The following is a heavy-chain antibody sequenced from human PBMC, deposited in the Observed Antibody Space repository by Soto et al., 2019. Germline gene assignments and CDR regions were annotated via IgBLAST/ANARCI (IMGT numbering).Heavy chain of an antibody. CDR3: ARDRGYGDYFASWFDP. V-gene: IGHV3-30-3*01. CDR1: GFTFSSYA. Sequence: QVQLVESGGGVVQPGRSLRLSCAASGFTFSSYAMHWVRQAPGKGLEWVAVISYDGSNKYYADSVKGRFTISRDISKNTLYLQMNSLRAEDTAVYYCARDRGYGDYFASWFDPWGQVTLVTVSS. CDR2: ISYDGSNK. J-gene: IGHJ5*02. D-gene: IGHD4-17*01.